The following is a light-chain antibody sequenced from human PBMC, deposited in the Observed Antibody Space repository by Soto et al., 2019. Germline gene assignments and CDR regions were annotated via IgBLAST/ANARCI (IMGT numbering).Light chain of an antibody. V-gene: IGKV3-15*01. Sequence: EIVMTQSPVTLSVSPGERATLSCRASQSVSTNLAWYQQKPGQAPRLLIYGASTRATDIPARFSGSGSGTEFTLTISSLQSEDFAVYYCQQYVNWPPFTFGQGTKLEIK. CDR1: QSVSTN. CDR2: GAS. CDR3: QQYVNWPPFT. J-gene: IGKJ2*01.